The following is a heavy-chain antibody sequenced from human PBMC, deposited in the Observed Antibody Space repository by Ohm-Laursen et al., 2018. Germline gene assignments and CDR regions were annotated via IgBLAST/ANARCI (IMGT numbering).Heavy chain of an antibody. CDR3: AKRAGHYFDY. CDR2: ISWNSGSI. V-gene: IGHV3-9*02. CDR1: GLSASITY. J-gene: IGHJ4*02. Sequence: SLRLSCTASGLSASITYMKWVRQAPGKGLEWVSGISWNSGSIGYADSVKGRFTISRDNAKNSLYLQMDSLRAEDTALYYCAKRAGHYFDYWGRGTLVTVSS.